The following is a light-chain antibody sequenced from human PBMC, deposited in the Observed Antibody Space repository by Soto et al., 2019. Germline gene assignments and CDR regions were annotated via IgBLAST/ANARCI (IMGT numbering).Light chain of an antibody. CDR2: DVS. J-gene: IGLJ1*01. CDR3: CSYAGSYTFV. CDR1: SSDVGVYNY. V-gene: IGLV2-11*01. Sequence: QSALTQPRSVSGSPGQSVTISCTGTSSDVGVYNYVSWHQQHPGKAPKIMIYDVSKRPSGVPDRFSGSKSDNTASLTISGLQAEDEADYYCCSYAGSYTFVFGIGTRSPS.